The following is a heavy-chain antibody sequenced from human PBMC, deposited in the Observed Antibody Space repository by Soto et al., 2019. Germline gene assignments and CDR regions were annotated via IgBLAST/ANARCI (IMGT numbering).Heavy chain of an antibody. J-gene: IGHJ6*03. D-gene: IGHD1-7*01. CDR2: IRSKAYGGTT. CDR1: GFTFGDYA. V-gene: IGHV3-49*03. CDR3: ARLELSPMYYYYMDV. Sequence: GGSLRLSCTASGFTFGDYAMSWFRQAPGKGLEWVGFIRSKAYGGTTEYAASVKGRFTISRDDSKSIAYLQMNSLKTEDTAVYYSARLELSPMYYYYMDVWGKGTTVTVSS.